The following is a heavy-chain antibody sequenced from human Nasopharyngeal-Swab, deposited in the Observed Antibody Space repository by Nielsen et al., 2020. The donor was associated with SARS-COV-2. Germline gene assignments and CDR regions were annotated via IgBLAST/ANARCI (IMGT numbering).Heavy chain of an antibody. Sequence: GGSLRLSCAASGFTFSSYWMHWIRQAPGKGLEWVSYISSSGSTIYYADSVKGRFTISRDNAKNSLYLQMNSLRAEDTAVYYCARDCDDSSGSAYYYGMDVWGQGTTVTVSS. D-gene: IGHD3-22*01. CDR3: ARDCDDSSGSAYYYGMDV. CDR1: GFTFSSYW. V-gene: IGHV3-11*01. CDR2: ISSSGSTI. J-gene: IGHJ6*02.